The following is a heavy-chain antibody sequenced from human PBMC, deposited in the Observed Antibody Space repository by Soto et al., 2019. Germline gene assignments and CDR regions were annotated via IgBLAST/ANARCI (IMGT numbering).Heavy chain of an antibody. D-gene: IGHD4-17*01. CDR3: ARDPTTDAFDI. CDR2: ISSSSSYI. CDR1: GCTFSSYS. V-gene: IGHV3-21*01. Sequence: EVQLVESGGGLVKPGGSLRLSCAASGCTFSSYSMNWVRQAPGKGLEWVSSISSSSSYIYYADSVKGRFTISRDNAKNSLYLQMNSLRAEDTAVYYCARDPTTDAFDIWGQGTMVTVSS. J-gene: IGHJ3*02.